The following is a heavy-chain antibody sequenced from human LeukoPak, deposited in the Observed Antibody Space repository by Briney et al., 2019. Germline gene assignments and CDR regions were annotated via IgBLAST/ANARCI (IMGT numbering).Heavy chain of an antibody. CDR2: ISYDGSNK. CDR3: ARAHYDSSGYFDY. D-gene: IGHD3-22*01. J-gene: IGHJ4*02. V-gene: IGHV3-30-3*01. Sequence: GGSLRLSCAASGFTFSSYAMHWVRQAPGKGLEWVAVISYDGSNKYYADSVKGRFTISRDNSKNTLYLQMNSLRAEDTAAYYCARAHYDSSGYFDYWGQGTLVTVSS. CDR1: GFTFSSYA.